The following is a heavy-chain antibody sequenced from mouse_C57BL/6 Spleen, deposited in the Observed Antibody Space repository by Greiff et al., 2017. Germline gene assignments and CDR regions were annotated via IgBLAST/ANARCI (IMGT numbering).Heavy chain of an antibody. CDR1: GYTFTDYN. CDR2: INPNNGGT. J-gene: IGHJ1*03. Sequence: EVKLLESGPELVKPGASVKIPCKASGYTFTDYNMDWVKQSHGKSLEWIGDINPNNGGTIYNQKFKGKATLTVDKSSSTAYMELRSLTSEDTAVYYCARYYYGSSYYEYFDVWGTGTTVTVSS. V-gene: IGHV1-18*01. CDR3: ARYYYGSSYYEYFDV. D-gene: IGHD1-1*01.